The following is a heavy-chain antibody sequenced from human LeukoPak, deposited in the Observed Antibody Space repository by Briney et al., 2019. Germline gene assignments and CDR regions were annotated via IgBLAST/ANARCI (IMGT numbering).Heavy chain of an antibody. V-gene: IGHV1-69*04. CDR2: IIPILGIA. CDR3: ARDGGLEMATSAKLETFDY. Sequence: SVKVSCKASGGTFSSYAISWVRQAPGQGLEWMGRIIPILGIANYAQKFQGRVTITADKSTSTAYMELSSLRSEDTAVYYCARDGGLEMATSAKLETFDYWGQGTLVTVSS. D-gene: IGHD5-24*01. J-gene: IGHJ4*02. CDR1: GGTFSSYA.